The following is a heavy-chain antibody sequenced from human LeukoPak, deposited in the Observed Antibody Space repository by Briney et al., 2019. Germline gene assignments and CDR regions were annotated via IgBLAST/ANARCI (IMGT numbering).Heavy chain of an antibody. Sequence: PSETLSLTCTVSGGSISTYYWSWTRQPPGKGLEWIGYNHYSGSTNYNPSLKSRVTISVDTSKNLFSLRLTSVTAADTAVYYCARHSQHSRDLGSARNFDYWGQGTLVTVSS. V-gene: IGHV4-59*08. CDR1: GGSISTYY. D-gene: IGHD7-27*01. CDR2: NHYSGST. J-gene: IGHJ4*02. CDR3: ARHSQHSRDLGSARNFDY.